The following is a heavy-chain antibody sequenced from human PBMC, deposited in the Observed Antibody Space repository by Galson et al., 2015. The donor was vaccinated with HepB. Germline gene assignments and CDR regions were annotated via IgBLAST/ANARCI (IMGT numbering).Heavy chain of an antibody. J-gene: IGHJ4*02. Sequence: SLRLSCAASGFSVSSNYMSWVRQAPGKGLEWVSIIYSGGTTYYADTVKGRFTISRDNSKNTLYLQMNSLRAEDTAVYYCARWGLYGGYGDSWGQGTLVTVSS. CDR1: GFSVSSNY. CDR3: ARWGLYGGYGDS. V-gene: IGHV3-66*01. CDR2: IYSGGTT. D-gene: IGHD5-12*01.